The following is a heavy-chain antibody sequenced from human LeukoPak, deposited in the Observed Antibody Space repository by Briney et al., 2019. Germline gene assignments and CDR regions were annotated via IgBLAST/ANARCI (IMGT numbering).Heavy chain of an antibody. V-gene: IGHV4-4*07. J-gene: IGHJ2*01. CDR1: GGSISSYY. D-gene: IGHD6-19*01. CDR3: ARPLAVAGYFDL. Sequence: SETLSLTCTVSGGSISSYYWSWIRQPAGKGLEWIGRIYTSGSTNYNPSLKSRVTISVDTSKNQFSLKLSSVTAADTAVYYCARPLAVAGYFDLWGRGTLVTVSS. CDR2: IYTSGST.